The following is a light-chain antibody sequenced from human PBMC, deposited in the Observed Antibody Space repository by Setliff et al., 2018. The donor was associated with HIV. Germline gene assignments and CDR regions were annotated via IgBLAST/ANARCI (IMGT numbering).Light chain of an antibody. CDR3: SSYSTSGTL. CDR2: EVT. CDR1: ISDVGGYDY. V-gene: IGLV2-14*01. Sequence: SALTQPASVSGSPGQSITISCTGTISDVGGYDYVSWYLQHPRKAPKLIIFEVTNRPSGVSSRFSGSKSGNTASLIISGLQAEDEADYYCSSYSTSGTLFGAGTKVTVL. J-gene: IGLJ1*01.